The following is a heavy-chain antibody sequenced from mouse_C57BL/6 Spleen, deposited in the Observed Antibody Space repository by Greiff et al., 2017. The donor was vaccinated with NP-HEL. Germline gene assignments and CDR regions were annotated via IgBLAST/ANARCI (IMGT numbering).Heavy chain of an antibody. Sequence: VQLQQSGPELVKPGASVKISCKASGYTFTDYYMNWVKQSHGKSLEWIGDINPNNGGTSYNQKFKGKATLTVDKSSSTAYMELRSLTSEDSAVYYCARVHGSSYDYFDYWGQGTTLTVSS. D-gene: IGHD1-1*01. CDR1: GYTFTDYY. CDR3: ARVHGSSYDYFDY. V-gene: IGHV1-26*01. J-gene: IGHJ2*01. CDR2: INPNNGGT.